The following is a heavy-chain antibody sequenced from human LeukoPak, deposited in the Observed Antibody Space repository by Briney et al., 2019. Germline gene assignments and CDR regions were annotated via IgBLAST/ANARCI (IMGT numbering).Heavy chain of an antibody. CDR1: GGSISSYY. Sequence: SETLSLTCTVSGGSISSYYWSWIRQPPGKGLEWIGEINHSGSTNYNPSLKSRVTISVDTSKNQFSLKLSSVTAADTAVYYCARRPIGSGSYYYYMDVWGKGTTVTISS. V-gene: IGHV4-34*01. D-gene: IGHD3-10*01. J-gene: IGHJ6*03. CDR2: INHSGST. CDR3: ARRPIGSGSYYYYMDV.